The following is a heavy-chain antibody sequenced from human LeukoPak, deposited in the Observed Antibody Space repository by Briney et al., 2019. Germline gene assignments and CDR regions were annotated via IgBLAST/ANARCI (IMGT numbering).Heavy chain of an antibody. J-gene: IGHJ3*02. CDR2: ISAYNGNT. D-gene: IGHD2-2*01. CDR3: ARGSRADSTGDAFDI. Sequence: ASVKVSCKASGYTFTSYGISWVRQAPGQGLEWMGWISAYNGNTNYAQKLQGRVTMTTDTSTSTAYMELRSLRSDDTAVYYCARGSRADSTGDAFDIWGQGTMVTVSS. V-gene: IGHV1-18*01. CDR1: GYTFTSYG.